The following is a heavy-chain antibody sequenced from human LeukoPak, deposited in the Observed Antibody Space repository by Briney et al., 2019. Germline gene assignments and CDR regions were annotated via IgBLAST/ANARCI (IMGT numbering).Heavy chain of an antibody. CDR3: ARPETQYSSGLDGFDI. V-gene: IGHV3-74*01. CDR1: GFTFSTYW. J-gene: IGHJ3*02. CDR2: IPSDGSRT. D-gene: IGHD6-19*01. Sequence: EGSLRLSCAASGFTFSTYWMHWVRQAPGKGLVWVSRIPSDGSRTTYADSVKGRFTISRDNAKNTLYLQMNSLRTEDTAVYYCARPETQYSSGLDGFDIWGQGTMVTVSS.